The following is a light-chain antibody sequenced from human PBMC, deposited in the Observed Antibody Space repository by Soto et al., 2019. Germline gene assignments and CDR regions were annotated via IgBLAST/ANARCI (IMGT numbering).Light chain of an antibody. V-gene: IGKV1-5*01. CDR1: HNIERW. CDR3: QQFAISTT. CDR2: DAS. Sequence: DIQMPHSPASLSASVGARVTIPCRASHNIERWMAWYQQKPGKAPSLLIFDASTLHSGVPSRFSGSGSGTDFTLTISSLQPDDFATYYCQQFAISTTFGQGTKVDIK. J-gene: IGKJ1*01.